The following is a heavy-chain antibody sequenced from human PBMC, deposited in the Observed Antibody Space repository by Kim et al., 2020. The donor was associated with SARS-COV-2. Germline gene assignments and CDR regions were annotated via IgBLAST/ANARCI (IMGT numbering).Heavy chain of an antibody. V-gene: IGHV1-24*01. Sequence: ASVKVSCKVSGYTLTELSMHWVRQAPGKGLEWMGGFDPEDGETIYAQKFQGRVTMTEDTSTDTAYMELSSLRSEDTAVYYCATPGIVPAAMLARYGMDVWGQGTTVTVSS. CDR1: GYTLTELS. J-gene: IGHJ6*02. CDR2: FDPEDGET. D-gene: IGHD2-2*01. CDR3: ATPGIVPAAMLARYGMDV.